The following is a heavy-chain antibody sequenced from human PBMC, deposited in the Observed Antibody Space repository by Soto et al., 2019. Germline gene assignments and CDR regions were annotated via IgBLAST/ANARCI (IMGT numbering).Heavy chain of an antibody. J-gene: IGHJ5*01. Sequence: EVQLVESGGGLVKPGGSLRLSCAASDFIFSNYHMNWILQAPGKGLEWVSSISSGGDNVYYTASVNGRFTISRDNAKNSLFLQMNSRRAEDTAVYYCAGSYGPADSWGQGTLVTVSS. CDR3: AGSYGPADS. V-gene: IGHV3-21*02. D-gene: IGHD3-16*01. CDR2: ISSGGDNV. CDR1: DFIFSNYH.